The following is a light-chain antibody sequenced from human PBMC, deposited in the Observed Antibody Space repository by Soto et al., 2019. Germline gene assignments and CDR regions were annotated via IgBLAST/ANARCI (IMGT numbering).Light chain of an antibody. CDR3: QQSYSTPLT. J-gene: IGKJ4*01. Sequence: DIQMTQSPSSLSASVGDRVTITCRASQSISSYLNWYQQKPGKAPKLLIYAASSLQSGVPSRFSGSGSGTDFTLTISSLQHEDFATYYCQQSYSTPLTVGGGTKVDSK. CDR1: QSISSY. V-gene: IGKV1-39*01. CDR2: AAS.